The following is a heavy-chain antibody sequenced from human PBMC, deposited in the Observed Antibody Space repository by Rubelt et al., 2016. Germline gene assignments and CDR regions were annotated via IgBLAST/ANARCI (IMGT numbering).Heavy chain of an antibody. Sequence: EVPLVESGGGLVQPGESLRLSCAVSGLTISDYWVGWVRLVTGKGLEWVANIKQDGSEKYYVDSVKGRFTMSREHAKNSLYLQMNSLIAEETAVYYCATGNFGSGSYSSFVYWGHGTLVTVSS. V-gene: IGHV3-7*02. CDR1: GLTISDYW. CDR2: IKQDGSEK. CDR3: ATGNFGSGSYSSFVY. J-gene: IGHJ4*01. D-gene: IGHD3-10*01.